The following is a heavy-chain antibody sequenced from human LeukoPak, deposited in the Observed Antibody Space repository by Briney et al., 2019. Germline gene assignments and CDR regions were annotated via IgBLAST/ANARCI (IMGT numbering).Heavy chain of an antibody. CDR2: INPSGDST. D-gene: IGHD2-2*02. J-gene: IGHJ4*02. CDR3: ARDPAYCSSTSCYTEFDY. Sequence: ASVKVSCKASGYTFANYYLHWVRQAPGQGLEWLGTINPSGDSTTYGEKFQGRVTMTKDTSTSTVYMELSSLISEDTAVYYCARDPAYCSSTSCYTEFDYWGQGTLVTVSS. V-gene: IGHV1-46*01. CDR1: GYTFANYY.